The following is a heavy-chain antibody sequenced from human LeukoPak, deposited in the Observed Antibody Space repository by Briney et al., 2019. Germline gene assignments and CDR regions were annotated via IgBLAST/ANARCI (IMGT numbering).Heavy chain of an antibody. Sequence: GGSLRLSCAASGFTVSSDHMSWVRQAPGKGLEWVSVIYSGGSTDYADSVKGRFTISRDNLKNTLYLQMNSLRAEDTAVYYCARGPAGYNWGQGTLVTFSS. V-gene: IGHV3-53*01. CDR2: IYSGGST. D-gene: IGHD1-1*01. J-gene: IGHJ4*02. CDR3: ARGPAGYN. CDR1: GFTVSSDH.